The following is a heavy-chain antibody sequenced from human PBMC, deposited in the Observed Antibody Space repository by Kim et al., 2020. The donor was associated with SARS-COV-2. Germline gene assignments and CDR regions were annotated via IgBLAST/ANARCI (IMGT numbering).Heavy chain of an antibody. Sequence: GGSLRLSCAASGFTFSSYSMNWVRQAPGKGLEWVSSISSSSSYIYYADSVKGRFTISRDNAKNSLYLQMNSLRAEDTAVYYCARSWGYCSSTSCYGDYWGQGTLVTVSS. D-gene: IGHD2-2*01. V-gene: IGHV3-21*01. CDR2: ISSSSSYI. CDR3: ARSWGYCSSTSCYGDY. CDR1: GFTFSSYS. J-gene: IGHJ4*02.